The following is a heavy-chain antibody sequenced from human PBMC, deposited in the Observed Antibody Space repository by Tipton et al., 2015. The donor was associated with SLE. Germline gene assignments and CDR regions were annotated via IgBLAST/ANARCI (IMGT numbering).Heavy chain of an antibody. D-gene: IGHD3-9*01. CDR3: ARHADYFEWPHEWYFDL. V-gene: IGHV4-59*08. CDR2: VFYSGSS. J-gene: IGHJ2*01. CDR1: GVSISDHY. Sequence: TLSLTCTVSGVSISDHYWTWIRQPPGKGLQWLAYVFYSGSSNFNRAHYNPSLMSRVTISVDSSKNQFSLKLNSVTAADTAVHYCARHADYFEWPHEWYFDLWSRGTLVTVSS.